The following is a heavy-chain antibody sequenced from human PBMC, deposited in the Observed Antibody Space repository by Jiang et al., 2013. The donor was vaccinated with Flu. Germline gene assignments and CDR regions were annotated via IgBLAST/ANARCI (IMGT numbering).Heavy chain of an antibody. J-gene: IGHJ5*02. CDR1: GGSFSGYY. V-gene: IGHV4-34*01. CDR3: ARPGGWSGYYTGSPTHNNWFDP. Sequence: GSGLVKPSETLSLTCAVYGGSFSGYYWSWIRQPPGKGLEWIGEINHSGSTNYNPSLKSRVTISVDTSKNQFSLKLSSVTAADTAVYYCARPGGWSGYYTGSPTHNNWFDPWGQGTLVTVSS. CDR2: INHSGST. D-gene: IGHD3-3*01.